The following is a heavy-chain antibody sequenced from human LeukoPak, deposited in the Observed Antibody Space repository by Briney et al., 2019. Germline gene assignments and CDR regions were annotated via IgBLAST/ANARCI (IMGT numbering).Heavy chain of an antibody. CDR1: GGSISSYY. Sequence: SETLSLTCTVSGGSISSYYWSWIRQPPGKGLEWIGYIYYSGSTNYNPSLKSRVTISVDTSKNQFSLKLSSVTAADTAVYYCARDRRWLVDYYGMDVWGQGTTVTVSS. CDR3: ARDRRWLVDYYGMDV. J-gene: IGHJ6*02. V-gene: IGHV4-59*01. CDR2: IYYSGST. D-gene: IGHD6-19*01.